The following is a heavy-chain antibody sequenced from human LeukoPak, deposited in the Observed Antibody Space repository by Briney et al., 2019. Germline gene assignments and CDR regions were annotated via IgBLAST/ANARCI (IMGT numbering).Heavy chain of an antibody. Sequence: GGSLRLSCAASGFTFSSYSMTWVRQAPGKGLEWVSSISSSSSYIYCADSVKGRFTISRDNAKNSLYLQMNSLRAEDTAVYYCARDLSVTTPFDYWGQGTLVTVSS. CDR1: GFTFSSYS. CDR2: ISSSSSYI. V-gene: IGHV3-21*01. D-gene: IGHD4-17*01. J-gene: IGHJ4*02. CDR3: ARDLSVTTPFDY.